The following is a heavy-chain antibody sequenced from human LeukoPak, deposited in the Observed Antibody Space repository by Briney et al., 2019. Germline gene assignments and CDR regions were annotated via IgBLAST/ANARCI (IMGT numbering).Heavy chain of an antibody. V-gene: IGHV3-21*06. Sequence: GGSLRLSCAASGFTFSSYSMNWVRQAPGKGLEWVSSISRSSNYIYYADSVKGRFTISRDNAKNSLHLQMNSLRAEDTAVYYCARYYCGGDCSRKVVRYFDYWGQGTLVTVSS. CDR2: ISRSSNYI. CDR3: ARYYCGGDCSRKVVRYFDY. D-gene: IGHD2-21*02. CDR1: GFTFSSYS. J-gene: IGHJ4*02.